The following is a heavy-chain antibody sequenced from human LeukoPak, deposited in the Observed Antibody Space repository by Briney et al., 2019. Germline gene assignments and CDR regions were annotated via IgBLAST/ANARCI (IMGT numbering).Heavy chain of an antibody. V-gene: IGHV3-30*18. Sequence: GGSLRLSCAASGFTFSSYDMNWVRQVPGKGLEWVAVMSYDGTNKFYADSVKGRFTISRDNSKNTVYLQMNSLRAEDTAVYYCANGGWYGGRASPDYWGQGTLATVSS. J-gene: IGHJ4*02. CDR2: MSYDGTNK. CDR3: ANGGWYGGRASPDY. CDR1: GFTFSSYD. D-gene: IGHD6-19*01.